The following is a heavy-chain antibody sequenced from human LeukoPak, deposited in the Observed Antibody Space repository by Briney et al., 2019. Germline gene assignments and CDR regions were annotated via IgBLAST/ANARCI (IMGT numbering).Heavy chain of an antibody. D-gene: IGHD6-13*01. J-gene: IGHJ4*02. CDR3: ARDRAAAGYDY. CDR1: GFTFSSYE. V-gene: IGHV3-48*03. CDR2: ISSSGSTI. Sequence: GGSLRLSCAASGFTFSSYEMNWVRQAPGKGLEWFSYISSSGSTIYYADSVKGRFTISRDNAKNSPYLQMTSLRAEDTAVYYCARDRAAAGYDYWSQGTLVTVPS.